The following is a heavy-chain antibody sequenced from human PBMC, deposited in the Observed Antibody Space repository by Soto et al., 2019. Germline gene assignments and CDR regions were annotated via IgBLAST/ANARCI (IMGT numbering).Heavy chain of an antibody. CDR3: AKEATRITMVRGVIHHYFDY. J-gene: IGHJ4*02. V-gene: IGHV3-9*01. CDR1: GFTFDDYA. Sequence: LRLSCAASGFTFDDYAMHWVRQAPGKGLEWVSGISWNSGSIGYADSVKGRFTISRDNAKNSLYLQMNSLRAEDTALYYCAKEATRITMVRGVIHHYFDYWGQGTLVTVSS. D-gene: IGHD3-10*01. CDR2: ISWNSGSI.